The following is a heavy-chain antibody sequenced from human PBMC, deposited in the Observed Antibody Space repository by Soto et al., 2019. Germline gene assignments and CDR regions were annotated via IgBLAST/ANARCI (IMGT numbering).Heavy chain of an antibody. Sequence: EVQLLESGGGLVQPGGSPGLSCAASGFTFNSLSMSWVRQAPGKGLEWVSAISATGGSTYHADSVQGRFTISRDNSKSTLYLQMNSLRAEDTAVYYCAKREIRCFDYWGQGTLVTVSS. CDR1: GFTFNSLS. V-gene: IGHV3-23*01. CDR2: ISATGGST. CDR3: AKREIRCFDY. J-gene: IGHJ4*02.